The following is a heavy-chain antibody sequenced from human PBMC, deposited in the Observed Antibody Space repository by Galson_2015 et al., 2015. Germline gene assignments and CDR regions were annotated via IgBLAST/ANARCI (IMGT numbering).Heavy chain of an antibody. CDR3: AKERSWGYFYGSGDY. J-gene: IGHJ4*02. Sequence: SLRLSCAASGFTFSSYAMHWVRQAPGKGLEWVAVISYDGSNKYYADSVKGRFTISRDNSKNTLYLQMNSLRGEDTAVYYCAKERSWGYFYGSGDYWGQGTLVIVSS. CDR2: ISYDGSNK. D-gene: IGHD3-10*01. V-gene: IGHV3-30-3*01. CDR1: GFTFSSYA.